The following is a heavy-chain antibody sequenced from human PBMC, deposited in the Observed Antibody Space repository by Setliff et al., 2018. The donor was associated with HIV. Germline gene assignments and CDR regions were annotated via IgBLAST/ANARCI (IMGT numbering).Heavy chain of an antibody. D-gene: IGHD6-19*01. V-gene: IGHV4-34*01. CDR2: IAHSGST. Sequence: SETLSLTCAVYGGSFSGYYWTWIRQPPGKGLEWIGEIAHSGSTNYNPSLETRVTISVDTSKNQFSLKLSSVTAADTAVYYCAKGVAGLQYYYYYMDVWGKGTTVTVSS. J-gene: IGHJ6*03. CDR1: GGSFSGYY. CDR3: AKGVAGLQYYYYYMDV.